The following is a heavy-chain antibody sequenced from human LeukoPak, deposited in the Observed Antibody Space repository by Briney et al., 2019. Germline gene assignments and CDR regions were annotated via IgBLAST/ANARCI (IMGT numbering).Heavy chain of an antibody. J-gene: IGHJ4*02. CDR2: IYHTGST. CDR1: GGSISSSNW. Sequence: PSETLSLTCAVSGGSISSSNWWNWVRQPPGKGLEWIGEIYHTGSTNYNLSLKSRVTISVDKSKNQFSLKLTSVTAADTAVYYCVRSAGDVLLWFGEPPDYWGQGTLVTVSS. D-gene: IGHD3-10*01. CDR3: VRSAGDVLLWFGEPPDY. V-gene: IGHV4-4*02.